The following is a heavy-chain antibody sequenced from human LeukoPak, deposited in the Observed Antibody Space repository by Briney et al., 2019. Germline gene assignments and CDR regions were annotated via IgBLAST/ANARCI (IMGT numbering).Heavy chain of an antibody. CDR1: GFTFSRYW. Sequence: GGSLRPSCAASGFTFSRYWMSWVRQAPGKGLEWVANIKQDGSEKYYVDSVKGRFTISRDNAKNSLYLQMNSLRAEDTAVYYCARDDYSSSDYWGQGTLVTVSS. D-gene: IGHD6-6*01. CDR3: ARDDYSSSDY. V-gene: IGHV3-7*03. J-gene: IGHJ4*02. CDR2: IKQDGSEK.